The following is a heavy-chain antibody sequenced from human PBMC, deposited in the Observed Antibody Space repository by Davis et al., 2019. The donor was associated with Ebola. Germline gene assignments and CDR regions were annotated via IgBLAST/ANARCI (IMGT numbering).Heavy chain of an antibody. D-gene: IGHD2-8*01. J-gene: IGHJ5*02. Sequence: ASVKVSCKASGYTFTSYDITWVRQAPGQGLEWMGWMNPNSGNTGYAQKFQGRVTLTRSTSISTAYMELSSLRSDDTAVYYCARAPSLKADGPTWYNWVDPWGQGTLVTVSS. CDR1: GYTFTSYD. V-gene: IGHV1-8*01. CDR2: MNPNSGNT. CDR3: ARAPSLKADGPTWYNWVDP.